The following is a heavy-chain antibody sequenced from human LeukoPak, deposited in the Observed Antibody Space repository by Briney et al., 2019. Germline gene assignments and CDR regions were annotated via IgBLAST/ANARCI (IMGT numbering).Heavy chain of an antibody. Sequence: PSETLSLTCTVSGGSINTYYWHWIRQPPGKGVEWIGYISYSGSTNYNPSLKSRVTTSIDKSKNQFSLKLSSVTAADTAVYYCARSGGYSGYDVDYWGQGTLVTVSS. J-gene: IGHJ4*02. CDR3: ARSGGYSGYDVDY. V-gene: IGHV4-59*01. CDR1: GGSINTYY. D-gene: IGHD5-12*01. CDR2: ISYSGST.